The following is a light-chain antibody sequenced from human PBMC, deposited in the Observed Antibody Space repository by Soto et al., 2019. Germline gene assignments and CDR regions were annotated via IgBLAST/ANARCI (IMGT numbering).Light chain of an antibody. CDR1: QSISSW. J-gene: IGKJ1*01. V-gene: IGKV1-5*01. Sequence: DIQMTQSPSTLSASVGDRVTITCRASQSISSWLAWYQQTPGKAPKLLIYDASSLESGVPSRFSGSGSGTDFTLTISRLEPEDFAVYYCQHYVTSLTTFGQGTKVE. CDR2: DAS. CDR3: QHYVTSLTT.